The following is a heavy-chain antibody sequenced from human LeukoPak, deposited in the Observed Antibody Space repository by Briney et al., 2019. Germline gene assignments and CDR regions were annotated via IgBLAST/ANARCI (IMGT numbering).Heavy chain of an antibody. V-gene: IGHV3-33*01. CDR2: IWYDGSNK. D-gene: IGHD5-18*01. J-gene: IGHJ4*02. CDR3: ARDSYGLDY. CDR1: GFTFSSYA. Sequence: PGGSLRLSCAASGFTFSSYAMHWVRQAPGKGLEWVAVIWYDGSNKYYADSVKGRFTISRDNSKNTLYLQMNSLRAEDTAVYHCARDSYGLDYWGQGTLVTVSS.